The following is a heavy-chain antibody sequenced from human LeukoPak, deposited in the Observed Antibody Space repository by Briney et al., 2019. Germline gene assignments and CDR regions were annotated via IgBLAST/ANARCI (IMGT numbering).Heavy chain of an antibody. CDR2: INPSGGST. CDR1: GYTFTSYY. J-gene: IGHJ6*02. D-gene: IGHD3-16*01. Sequence: ASVKVSCKASGYTFTSYYMHWVRQAPGQGLEWMGIINPSGGSTSCAQKFQGRVTMTRDTSTGTVYMELSSLRSEDTAVYYCARDLGADPYYYYGMDVWGQGTTVTVSS. CDR3: ARDLGADPYYYYGMDV. V-gene: IGHV1-46*01.